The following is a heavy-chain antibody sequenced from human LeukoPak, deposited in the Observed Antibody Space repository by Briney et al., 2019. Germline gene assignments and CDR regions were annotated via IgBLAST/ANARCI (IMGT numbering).Heavy chain of an antibody. D-gene: IGHD3-3*01. J-gene: IGHJ5*02. CDR3: ARQNYTPWFDP. Sequence: PSETLSLTCAVYGVSFSGYYWSWIRQLPGKGLEWIGEINHSGSTNYNPSLKSLVTISVDTSKNQFSLKLSSVTAADTAVYFCARQNYTPWFDPWGQGTLVTVSS. V-gene: IGHV4-34*01. CDR1: GVSFSGYY. CDR2: INHSGST.